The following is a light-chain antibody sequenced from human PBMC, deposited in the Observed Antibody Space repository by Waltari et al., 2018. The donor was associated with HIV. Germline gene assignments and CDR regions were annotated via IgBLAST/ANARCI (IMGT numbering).Light chain of an antibody. Sequence: DIHDYNFISWYQQYSGKAPKLIIFEVTKRPSGVPDRFSGSRSGNTASLIVSGLQAEDEAVYFCSSFAGSNKLFGGGTKLTVL. CDR3: SSFAGSNKL. V-gene: IGLV2-8*01. J-gene: IGLJ2*01. CDR2: EVT. CDR1: DIHDYNF.